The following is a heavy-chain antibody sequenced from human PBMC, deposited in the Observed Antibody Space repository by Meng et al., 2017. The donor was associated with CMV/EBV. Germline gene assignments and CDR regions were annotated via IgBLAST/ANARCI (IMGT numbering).Heavy chain of an antibody. D-gene: IGHD3-22*01. Sequence: QVQLPAPGPGLVKPSQTLPLPCSVPGGSISSGDYYWSWIRQPPGKGLEWIGYIYYSGTTYYNPSLESRVTISVDTSKNQFSLNLSSVTAADTAVYYCARLSGSGTTSTGYHYAFDSWGQGTLVTVSS. CDR1: GGSISSGDYY. CDR3: ARLSGSGTTSTGYHYAFDS. CDR2: IYYSGTT. J-gene: IGHJ4*02. V-gene: IGHV4-30-4*08.